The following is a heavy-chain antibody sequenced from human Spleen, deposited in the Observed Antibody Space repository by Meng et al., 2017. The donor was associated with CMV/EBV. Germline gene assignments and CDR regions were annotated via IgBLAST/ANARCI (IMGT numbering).Heavy chain of an antibody. J-gene: IGHJ4*02. Sequence: GESLKISCAASGFTFSSYAMSWVRQAPGKGLEWVSVIYSGGSSTYYADSVKGRFTISRDNSKNTLYLQMNSLRAEDTAVYYCAKIPSGSSYFDYWGQGTLVTVSS. CDR2: IYSGGSST. CDR1: GFTFSSYA. V-gene: IGHV3-23*03. D-gene: IGHD1-26*01. CDR3: AKIPSGSSYFDY.